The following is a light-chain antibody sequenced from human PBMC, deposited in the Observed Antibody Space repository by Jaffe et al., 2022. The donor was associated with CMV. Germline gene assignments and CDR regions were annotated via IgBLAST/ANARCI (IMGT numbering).Light chain of an antibody. CDR3: QYYGGPCS. V-gene: IGKV3-20*01. CDR2: GTF. Sequence: EIVLTQSPGTLSLSPGERATLSCRASQSLDSNYLTWYQQKPGQAPKRLICGTFIRATGTPDRFSGSGSGTDFTLTISRLEPEDFAVYYCQYYGGPCSFGQGTKLEIK. CDR1: QSLDSNY. J-gene: IGKJ2*04.